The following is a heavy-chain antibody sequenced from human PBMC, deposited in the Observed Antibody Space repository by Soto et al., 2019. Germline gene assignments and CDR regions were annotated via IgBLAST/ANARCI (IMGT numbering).Heavy chain of an antibody. CDR2: IIPILGIA. CDR1: GGTFSSYT. J-gene: IGHJ5*02. Sequence: ASVKVSCKASGGTFSSYTISWVRQAPGQGLEWMGRIIPILGIANYAQKFQGRVTITADKSTSTAYMELSSLRSEDTAVYYCARDHPTAPDIVGVPAAIFPYNWFDPWGQGTLVTVSS. CDR3: ARDHPTAPDIVGVPAAIFPYNWFDP. V-gene: IGHV1-69*04. D-gene: IGHD2-2*01.